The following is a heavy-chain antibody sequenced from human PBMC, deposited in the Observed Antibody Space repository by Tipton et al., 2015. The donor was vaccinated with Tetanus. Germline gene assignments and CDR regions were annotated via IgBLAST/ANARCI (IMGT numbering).Heavy chain of an antibody. CDR2: INHSGTT. CDR3: ARRRYTWNRGGFDL. CDR1: GGLITTGGYS. Sequence: TLSLTCTVSGGLITTGGYSWGWIRQPPGQGLEWIGEINHSGTTYYNASLKSRLTMSVDTSEQHFSLNLNSVTASDTAMYYCARRRYTWNRGGFDLWGQGTMVTVSS. J-gene: IGHJ3*01. V-gene: IGHV4-30-2*01. D-gene: IGHD1-20*01.